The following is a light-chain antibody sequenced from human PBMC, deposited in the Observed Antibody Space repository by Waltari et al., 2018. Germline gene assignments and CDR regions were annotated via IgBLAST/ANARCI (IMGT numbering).Light chain of an antibody. V-gene: IGKV1-39*01. J-gene: IGKJ3*01. CDR2: AAS. CDR1: QSISTF. Sequence: MTQSPSSLSASVGDRVTITCRASQSISTFLNWYQQRPGKAPELLIYAASSLQSGVPSGFSGSGSGTDFTLTISSLQPEDFATYYCQQSHSPPFTFGPGTKVDIK. CDR3: QQSHSPPFT.